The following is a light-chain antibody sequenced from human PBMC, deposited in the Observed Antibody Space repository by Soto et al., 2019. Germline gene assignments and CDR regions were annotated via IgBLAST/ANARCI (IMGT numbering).Light chain of an antibody. Sequence: EIVLTQSPGTLSLSPGERATLSCRASQSVSSSYLAWYQQKPGQAPRLLIYGASSRATGIPDRFSGSGSGTDFTLISSRLEPEDFAVYYCHQYGTSPWTFGQGTKVEIK. CDR2: GAS. J-gene: IGKJ1*01. V-gene: IGKV3-20*01. CDR3: HQYGTSPWT. CDR1: QSVSSSY.